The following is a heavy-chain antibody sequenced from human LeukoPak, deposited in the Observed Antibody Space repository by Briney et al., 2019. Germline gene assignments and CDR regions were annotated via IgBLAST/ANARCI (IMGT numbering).Heavy chain of an antibody. CDR1: GFTFSSYA. D-gene: IGHD1-1*01. Sequence: GGSLRLSCAASGFTFSSYAMSWVRQAPGKGLEWVAFIRSDGSIEYYADSVKGRFTISRDNAKNTLYLQMNSLRAEDAALYYCAKEQPEAYFDYWGQGTLVTVSS. CDR3: AKEQPEAYFDY. CDR2: IRSDGSIE. J-gene: IGHJ4*02. V-gene: IGHV3-30*02.